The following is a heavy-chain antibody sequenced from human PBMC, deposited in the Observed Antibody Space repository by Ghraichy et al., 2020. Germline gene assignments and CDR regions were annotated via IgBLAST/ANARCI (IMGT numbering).Heavy chain of an antibody. D-gene: IGHD3-3*01. V-gene: IGHV4-34*01. CDR3: ARGLNLTPWIFGVVIMGPFDY. J-gene: IGHJ4*02. CDR1: GGSFSGYY. Sequence: SETLSLTCAVYGGSFSGYYWSWIRQPPGKGLEWIGEINHSGSTNYNPSLKSRVTISVDTSKNQFSLKLSSVTAADTAVYYCARGLNLTPWIFGVVIMGPFDYWGQGTLVTVSS. CDR2: INHSGST.